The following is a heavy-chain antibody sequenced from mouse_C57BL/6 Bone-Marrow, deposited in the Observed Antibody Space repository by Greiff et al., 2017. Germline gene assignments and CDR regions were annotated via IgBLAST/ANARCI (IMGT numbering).Heavy chain of an antibody. CDR2: IYPGDGDT. CDR3: ARWGLRRGFAY. V-gene: IGHV1-82*01. D-gene: IGHD2-4*01. CDR1: GYAFSSSW. J-gene: IGHJ3*01. Sequence: VQLQQPGPELVKPGASVKLSCKASGYAFSSSWMNWVKQRPGRGLEWVGRIYPGDGDTNYNGKFKGKATLTADKSSSTAYMQLSSLPSEDSAVYCCARWGLRRGFAYWGQGTLVTVSA.